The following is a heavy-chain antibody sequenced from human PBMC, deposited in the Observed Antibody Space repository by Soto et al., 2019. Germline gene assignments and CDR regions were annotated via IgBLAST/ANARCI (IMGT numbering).Heavy chain of an antibody. CDR1: GFTFGNYW. V-gene: IGHV3-7*01. Sequence: GGSLRLSCAASGFTFGNYWMSWVRQAPGKGLEWVANIKQDGSEKNYVDSVKGRFTISRDNTKNSLYLQMNSLRAEDTAVYYCASTARLDYWGQGTLVTVSS. CDR3: ASTARLDY. J-gene: IGHJ4*02. CDR2: IKQDGSEK.